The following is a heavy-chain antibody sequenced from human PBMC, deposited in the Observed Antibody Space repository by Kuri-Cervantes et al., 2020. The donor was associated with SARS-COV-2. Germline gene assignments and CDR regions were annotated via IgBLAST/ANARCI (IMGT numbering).Heavy chain of an antibody. D-gene: IGHD3-3*01. CDR2: IKSKTDGGTT. V-gene: IGHV3-15*01. CDR3: TTDLTIFGVVIIDMDV. J-gene: IGHJ6*03. CDR1: RFINSCDR. Sequence: GESLKISCTASRFINSCDRMNWVPQAPGKGLEWVGRIKSKTDGGTTDYAAPVKGRFTISRDDSKNTLYLQMNSLKTEDTAVYYCTTDLTIFGVVIIDMDVWGKGTTVTVSS.